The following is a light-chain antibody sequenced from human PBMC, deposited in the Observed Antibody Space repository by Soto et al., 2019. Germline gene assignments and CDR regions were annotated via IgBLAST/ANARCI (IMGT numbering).Light chain of an antibody. CDR2: DVS. Sequence: QSALTQPASVSGSPGQSITISCTGTSSDVGGYNYVSWYQQHPGKAPKLVIYDVSNRPSGVSNRFSGPKSGNTASLTISGLQAEDEADYYCSSYTSSSTLVFGGGTKVTVL. V-gene: IGLV2-14*01. CDR1: SSDVGGYNY. CDR3: SSYTSSSTLV. J-gene: IGLJ2*01.